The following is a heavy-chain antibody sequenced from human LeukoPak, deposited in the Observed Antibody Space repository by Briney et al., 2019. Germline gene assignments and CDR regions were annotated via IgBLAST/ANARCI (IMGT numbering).Heavy chain of an antibody. CDR1: GFTFGSNA. J-gene: IGHJ4*02. D-gene: IGHD4-17*01. CDR3: AKDIYGDYGGLDY. Sequence: GGSLRLSCAASGFTFGSNALTWVRQAPGKGLEWVSTISGSGGNTYYADSVKGRFTISRDTAKSTLSLQMDSLRAEDTAVYYCAKDIYGDYGGLDYWGQGTLVTVSS. V-gene: IGHV3-23*01. CDR2: ISGSGGNT.